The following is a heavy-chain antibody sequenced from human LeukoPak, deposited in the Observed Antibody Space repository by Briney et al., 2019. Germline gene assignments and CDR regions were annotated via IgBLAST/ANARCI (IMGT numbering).Heavy chain of an antibody. Sequence: PGRSLRLSCAASGFTFSSYAMHWVRQAPGKGLEWVAVISYDGSNKYYADSVKGRFTISRDNSKNTLYLQMNSLRAEDTAVYYCARDSSSSLDYWGQGTPVTVSS. CDR3: ARDSSSSLDY. CDR1: GFTFSSYA. V-gene: IGHV3-30*04. CDR2: ISYDGSNK. J-gene: IGHJ4*02. D-gene: IGHD6-6*01.